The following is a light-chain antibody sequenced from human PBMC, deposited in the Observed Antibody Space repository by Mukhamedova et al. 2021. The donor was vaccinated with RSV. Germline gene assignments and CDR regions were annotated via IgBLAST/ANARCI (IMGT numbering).Light chain of an antibody. Sequence: MGSQSVSSYLAWYQQKPGQAPRLLIYDASNRATGIPARFSGSGSGTDFTLTISSLKPEDFAVYYCQQRSNWLTFGGGTKVEIK. V-gene: IGKV3-11*01. J-gene: IGKJ4*01. CDR3: QQRSNWLT. CDR1: QSVSSY. CDR2: DAS.